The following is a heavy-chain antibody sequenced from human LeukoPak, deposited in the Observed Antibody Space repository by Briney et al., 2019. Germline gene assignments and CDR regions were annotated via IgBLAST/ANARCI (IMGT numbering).Heavy chain of an antibody. V-gene: IGHV1-2*06. D-gene: IGHD3-22*01. CDR2: INPNSGGT. Sequence: ASVKVSCKASGYTFTGYYMHWVRQAPGQGLEWMGRINPNSGGTNYAQKFQGRVTMTRDTSISTAYMELSRLRSDDTAVYYCASGYYTDGSGYSPADYWGQGTRVTVSS. J-gene: IGHJ4*01. CDR1: GYTFTGYY. CDR3: ASGYYTDGSGYSPADY.